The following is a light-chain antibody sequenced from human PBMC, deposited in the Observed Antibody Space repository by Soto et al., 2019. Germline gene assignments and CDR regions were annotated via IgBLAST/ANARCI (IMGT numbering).Light chain of an antibody. CDR1: QSVCNR. CDR3: QQRSTWPT. Sequence: EIVLTQSPATLSLSPGERATLSCRASQSVCNRLAWYQQKPGQALRLLVYDTFNRATGIPTRFSGSVSGPDFSLTISGLEPEDSAVYYCQQRSTWPTFGQGTKVDIK. V-gene: IGKV3-11*01. J-gene: IGKJ1*01. CDR2: DTF.